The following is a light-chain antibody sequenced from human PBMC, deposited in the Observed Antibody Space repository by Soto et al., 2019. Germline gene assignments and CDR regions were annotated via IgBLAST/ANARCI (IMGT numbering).Light chain of an antibody. CDR1: KIGSKS. J-gene: IGLJ2*01. V-gene: IGLV3-21*04. CDR3: QVWDSSGDHKVV. Sequence: SYELTQPPSVSVAPGKTARITCGGNKIGSKSVHWYQQRPGQAPVLIISYDSDRPSGIPERFSGSNSGNTATLTISRVEAGDEADYYCQVWDSSGDHKVVFGGGTQLTVL. CDR2: YDS.